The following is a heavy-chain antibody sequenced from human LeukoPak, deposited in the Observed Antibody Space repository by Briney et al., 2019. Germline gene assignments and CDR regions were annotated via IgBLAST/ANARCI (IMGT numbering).Heavy chain of an antibody. Sequence: PSETLSLTCAVYGGFFSGHHWSWVRQPPGKGLEWIGEINHSGSTNYNSSLKSRVTMSVDTSKNQFSLKLSSVTAADTAVYYCARSVESSSWARRDFDYWGQGTLVTVSS. CDR3: ARSVESSSWARRDFDY. CDR1: GGFFSGHH. J-gene: IGHJ4*02. V-gene: IGHV4-34*01. CDR2: INHSGST. D-gene: IGHD6-13*01.